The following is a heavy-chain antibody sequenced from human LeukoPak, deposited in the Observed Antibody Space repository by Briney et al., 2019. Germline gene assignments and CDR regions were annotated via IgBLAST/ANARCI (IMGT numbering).Heavy chain of an antibody. V-gene: IGHV4-4*02. CDR3: ARDKWAPRYAFDI. D-gene: IGHD1-26*01. CDR1: GGSISSSNW. CDR2: IHHSGST. Sequence: SGTLSLTCAVSGGSISSSNWWSWIRQPPGKGLEWIGEIHHSGSTNYNPSLKSRVTISVDKSKTQFSLKLSSVTAADTAVYYCARDKWAPRYAFDIWGQGTMVTVSS. J-gene: IGHJ3*02.